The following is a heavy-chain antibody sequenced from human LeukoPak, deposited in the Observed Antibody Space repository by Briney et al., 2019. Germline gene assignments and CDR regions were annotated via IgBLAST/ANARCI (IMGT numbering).Heavy chain of an antibody. J-gene: IGHJ3*02. D-gene: IGHD1-20*01. CDR3: ARDLITGNDAFDI. V-gene: IGHV3-21*01. CDR2: ISSSSSYI. Sequence: PGGSLRLSCAASGFTFSSYSMNWVRQAPGKGLEWVSSISSSSSYIYYADSVKGRFTISRDNAKNSLYLQMNSLRAEDTAVYYCARDLITGNDAFDIWGQGTMVTVSS. CDR1: GFTFSSYS.